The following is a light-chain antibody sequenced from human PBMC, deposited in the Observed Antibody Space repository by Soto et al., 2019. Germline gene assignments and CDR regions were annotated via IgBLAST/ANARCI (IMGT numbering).Light chain of an antibody. Sequence: QSVLTQPPSASGSPGQRVTISFSGSSSNIGDNTISWYQQLPGTAPKLLISRDDQRPSGVPDRFSGSKSGTSGSLAISGLQAEDEADYFCAAWDTRLNGHVFGTGTKVTVL. V-gene: IGLV1-44*01. CDR3: AAWDTRLNGHV. J-gene: IGLJ1*01. CDR2: RDD. CDR1: SSNIGDNT.